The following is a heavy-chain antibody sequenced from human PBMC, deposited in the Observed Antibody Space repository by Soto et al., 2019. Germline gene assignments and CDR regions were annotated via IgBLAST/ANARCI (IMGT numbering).Heavy chain of an antibody. J-gene: IGHJ5*02. CDR2: INHSGST. Sequence: SETLSLTCAVYGGSFSVHYWSWIRQPPGRGLEWIGEINHSGSTNYNPSLKSRVTISVDTSKNQFSLKLSSVTAADTAVYYCARLRRAFGVVLYPTPGAHNWFDPWGQGTMVTVSS. D-gene: IGHD3-3*01. CDR3: ARLRRAFGVVLYPTPGAHNWFDP. CDR1: GGSFSVHY. V-gene: IGHV4-34*01.